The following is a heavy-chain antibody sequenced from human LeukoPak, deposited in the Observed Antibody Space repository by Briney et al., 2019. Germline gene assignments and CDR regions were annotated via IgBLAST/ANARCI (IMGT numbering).Heavy chain of an antibody. CDR3: AGRYYDILTGGREGFDY. D-gene: IGHD3-9*01. V-gene: IGHV3-30*04. Sequence: GGSLRLSCAASGSTFSSYAMHWVRQAPGKGLEWVAVISYDGINKYYADSVKGRFTISRDNSKNTLSLQMNSLRAEDTALYYCAGRYYDILTGGREGFDYWGQGSLVTVSS. J-gene: IGHJ4*02. CDR1: GSTFSSYA. CDR2: ISYDGINK.